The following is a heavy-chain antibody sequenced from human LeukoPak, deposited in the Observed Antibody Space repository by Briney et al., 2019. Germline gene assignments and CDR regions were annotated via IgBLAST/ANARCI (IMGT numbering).Heavy chain of an antibody. CDR3: ARSINFWSGYYYESFDY. CDR1: GDRFTSYW. V-gene: IGHV5-51*01. Sequence: GESLKISCKVSGDRFTSYWIGWVRQMPAKGLEWVGIIYPGDSDTRYSPSFQGQVTISADKSISTAYLQWSSLKASDTAMYYCARSINFWSGYYYESFDYWGQGTLVTVSS. CDR2: IYPGDSDT. D-gene: IGHD3-3*01. J-gene: IGHJ4*02.